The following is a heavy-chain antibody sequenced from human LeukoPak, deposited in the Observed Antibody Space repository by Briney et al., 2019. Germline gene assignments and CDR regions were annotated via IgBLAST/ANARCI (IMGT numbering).Heavy chain of an antibody. CDR3: ARDSGFGELVTYYFDY. J-gene: IGHJ4*02. CDR1: GFNFSNYG. Sequence: GGSLRLSCAASGFNFSNYGMHWVRQVPGKGLEWVAVIWYDGSTKYYANYVKGRFTVSRDNSKNTLYLQMNILRPEDTAIYYCARDSGFGELVTYYFDYWAREPWSPSPQ. CDR2: IWYDGSTK. D-gene: IGHD3-10*01. V-gene: IGHV3-33*01.